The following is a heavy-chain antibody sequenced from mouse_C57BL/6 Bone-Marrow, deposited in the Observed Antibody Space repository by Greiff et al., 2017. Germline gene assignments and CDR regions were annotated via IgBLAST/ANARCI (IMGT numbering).Heavy chain of an antibody. D-gene: IGHD1-1*01. CDR1: GYTFTSYW. CDR3: ARSLQGWYGSIDY. Sequence: QVQLQQSGPELVKPGASVKMSCKASGYTFTSYWITWVKQRPGQGLEWIGDIYPGSGSTNYNEKFKSKATLTVDTSSSTAYMQLSSLTSEDSAVYYCARSLQGWYGSIDYWGQGTTLTVSS. J-gene: IGHJ2*01. V-gene: IGHV1-55*01. CDR2: IYPGSGST.